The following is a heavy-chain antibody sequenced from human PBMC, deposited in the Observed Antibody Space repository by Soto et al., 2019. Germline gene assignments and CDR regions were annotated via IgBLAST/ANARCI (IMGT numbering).Heavy chain of an antibody. Sequence: GGSLRLSCAASGFTFSSYGMHWVRQAPGNGLEWVAVISYDGSNKYYADSVKGRFTISRDNSKNTLYLQMNSLRAEDTAVYYCAKELASTLEYFDYWGQGTLVTVSS. CDR1: GFTFSSYG. CDR2: ISYDGSNK. CDR3: AKELASTLEYFDY. V-gene: IGHV3-30*18. J-gene: IGHJ4*02.